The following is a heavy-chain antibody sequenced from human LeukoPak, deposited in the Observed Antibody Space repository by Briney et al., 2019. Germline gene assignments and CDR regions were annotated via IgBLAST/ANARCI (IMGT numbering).Heavy chain of an antibody. CDR3: ARTDGSYYDYFDY. D-gene: IGHD1-26*01. CDR2: IYYSGST. Sequence: SETLSLTCTVSGGSISSHYWSWIRQPPGKGLEWIGYIYYSGSTNYNPSLKSRVTISVDTSKNQFSLKLSSVTAADTAVYYCARTDGSYYDYFDYWGQGTLVTVSS. CDR1: GGSISSHY. V-gene: IGHV4-59*11. J-gene: IGHJ4*02.